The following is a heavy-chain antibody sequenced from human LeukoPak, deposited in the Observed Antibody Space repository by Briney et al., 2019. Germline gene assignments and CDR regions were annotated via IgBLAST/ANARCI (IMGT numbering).Heavy chain of an antibody. V-gene: IGHV1-2*02. CDR1: GYTFTGYY. D-gene: IGHD1-1*01. Sequence: EASVKVSCKASGYTFTGYYMHWVRQAPGQGLEWMGWINPNSGGTNYAQKFQGRVTMTRDTSISTAYMELGRLRSDDTAVYYCAPGDRTGTTSGVSGMALYYFDYWGQGTLVTVSS. CDR3: APGDRTGTTSGVSGMALYYFDY. CDR2: INPNSGGT. J-gene: IGHJ4*02.